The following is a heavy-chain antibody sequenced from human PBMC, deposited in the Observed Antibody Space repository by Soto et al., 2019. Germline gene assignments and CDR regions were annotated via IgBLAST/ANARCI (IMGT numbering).Heavy chain of an antibody. CDR2: IYSGGST. J-gene: IGHJ5*02. V-gene: IGHV3-53*01. Sequence: VQLVEPGGGLIQPGGSLRLSCAASGFTVSSNYMSWVRQAPGKGLEWVSVIYSGGSTYYADSVKGRFTISRDNSKNTLYLQMNSLRAEDTAVYYCARDRSTETPGWFDPWGQGTLVTVSS. D-gene: IGHD2-8*02. CDR3: ARDRSTETPGWFDP. CDR1: GFTVSSNY.